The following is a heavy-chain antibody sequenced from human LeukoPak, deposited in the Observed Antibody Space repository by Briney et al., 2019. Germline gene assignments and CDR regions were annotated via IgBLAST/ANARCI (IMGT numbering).Heavy chain of an antibody. D-gene: IGHD3-16*01. J-gene: IGHJ4*02. V-gene: IGHV3-69-1*01. CDR1: GFTFTDHP. CDR3: AKDRANWAIDD. CDR2: IGGDGIA. Sequence: GGSLRLSCVASGFTFTDHPMNWVRQAPGKGLEWISYIGGDGIAFYADSVKGRFTASKDDARKSMYPQMNSLRVEDTAVYYCAKDRANWAIDDWGQGTQVTVSS.